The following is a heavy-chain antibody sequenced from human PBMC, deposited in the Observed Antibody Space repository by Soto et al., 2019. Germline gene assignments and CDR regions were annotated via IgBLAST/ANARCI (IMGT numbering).Heavy chain of an antibody. CDR3: TRDSILYSSTPRPVDY. V-gene: IGHV3-49*03. CDR2: IRSNTYGGTR. CDR1: GFTFGDYA. J-gene: IGHJ4*02. Sequence: GSLRLSCRTSGFTFGDYAMSWFRQAPGKGLEWVGFIRSNTYGGTREYAASVKGRFTISRDDSKSIAYLQMNSLKTEDTGVYYCTRDSILYSSTPRPVDYWGQGTLVTVSS. D-gene: IGHD6-13*01.